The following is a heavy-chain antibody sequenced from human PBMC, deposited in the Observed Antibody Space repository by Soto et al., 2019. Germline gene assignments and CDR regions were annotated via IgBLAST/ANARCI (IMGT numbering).Heavy chain of an antibody. V-gene: IGHV4-31*03. J-gene: IGHJ4*02. CDR3: ARRTGDNSGIDY. D-gene: IGHD7-27*01. CDR2: IYYSGST. Sequence: QVQLQESGPGLVKPSQTLSLTCTVSGGSISSGGYYWSWIRQHPGKGLEWIGYIYYSGSTYYNPPLKSRVTISVDTSKNQFSLKLSSVTAADTAVYYCARRTGDNSGIDYWGQGTLVTVSS. CDR1: GGSISSGGYY.